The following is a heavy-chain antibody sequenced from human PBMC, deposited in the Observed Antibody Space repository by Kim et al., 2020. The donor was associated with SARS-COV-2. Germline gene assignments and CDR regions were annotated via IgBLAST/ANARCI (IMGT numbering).Heavy chain of an antibody. Sequence: SVKVSCKASGANFKNYAITWVRQAPGQGLECVGGIIPVFETTRYTQKFQGRVTITADESTTTAYMELSSLRSDDTAVYYCARAGGGGHLDYWGQGTLVTVSS. V-gene: IGHV1-69*13. CDR2: IIPVFETT. CDR1: GANFKNYA. J-gene: IGHJ4*02. CDR3: ARAGGGGHLDY. D-gene: IGHD2-15*01.